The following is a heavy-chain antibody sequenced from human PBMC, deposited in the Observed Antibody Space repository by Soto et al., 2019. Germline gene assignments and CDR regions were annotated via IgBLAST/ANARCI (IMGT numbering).Heavy chain of an antibody. J-gene: IGHJ4*02. D-gene: IGHD3-10*01. V-gene: IGHV4-31*11. CDR1: GGSISSGGYS. CDR3: ARETVRGVISYYFDY. CDR2: IYYSGST. Sequence: SETLSLTCAVSGGSISSGGYSWSWIRQPPGKGLEWIGYIYYSGSTYYNPSLKSRVTISVDTSKNQFSLKLRSVTAADTAVYYCARETVRGVISYYFDYWGQGTLVTVSS.